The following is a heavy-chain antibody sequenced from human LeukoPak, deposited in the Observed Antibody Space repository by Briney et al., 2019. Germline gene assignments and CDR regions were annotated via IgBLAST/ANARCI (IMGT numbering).Heavy chain of an antibody. J-gene: IGHJ4*02. D-gene: IGHD3-16*02. CDR1: GFTFSSYS. CDR2: ISSSNSTI. CDR3: ARDDTTYYDYIWGSYRSPYFDY. V-gene: IGHV3-48*02. Sequence: GGSLRLSCAASGFTFSSYSMNGVRQAPGKGLEWVSYISSSNSTIYYADSVKGRFTISRDNAKNSLYLQMNSLRDEDTAVYYCARDDTTYYDYIWGSYRSPYFDYWGQGTLVTVSS.